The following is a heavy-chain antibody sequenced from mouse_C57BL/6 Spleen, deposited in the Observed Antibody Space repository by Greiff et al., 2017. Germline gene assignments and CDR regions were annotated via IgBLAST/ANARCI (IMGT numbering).Heavy chain of an antibody. CDR2: IYPGDGGN. Sequence: VKLQESGPELVKPGASVTISCKASGYAFSSSWMNWVKQRPGQGLEWIGRIYPGDGGNNYHGKLQGKATLPADKSSSTAYMQLSSLTSEDSAVYFCAIIYFYGISDRYYDVWGTGTTLTVSS. D-gene: IGHD1-1*01. CDR3: AIIYFYGISDRYYDV. CDR1: GYAFSSSW. J-gene: IGHJ1*03. V-gene: IGHV1-82*01.